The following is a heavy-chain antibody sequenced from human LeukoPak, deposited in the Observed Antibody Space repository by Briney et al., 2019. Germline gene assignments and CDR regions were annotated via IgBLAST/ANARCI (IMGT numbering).Heavy chain of an antibody. CDR1: GYTFTSYA. V-gene: IGHV1-3*01. CDR2: INAGNGNT. D-gene: IGHD6-19*01. CDR3: ARGSTRSSGWYFYFDY. Sequence: ASVKVSCKASGYTFTSYAMHWVRQAPGQRLEGMGWINAGNGNTKYSQKFQGRVTITRDTSASTAYMELSSLRSEDTAVYYCARGSTRSSGWYFYFDYWGQGTLVTVSS. J-gene: IGHJ4*02.